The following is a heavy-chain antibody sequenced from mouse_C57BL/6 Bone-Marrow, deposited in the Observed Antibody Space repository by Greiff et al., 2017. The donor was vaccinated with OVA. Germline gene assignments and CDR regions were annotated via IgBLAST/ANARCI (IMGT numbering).Heavy chain of an antibody. CDR3: ARGGYDYGYAMDY. CDR2: INPNNGGT. D-gene: IGHD2-4*01. J-gene: IGHJ4*01. V-gene: IGHV1-22*01. CDR1: GYTFTDYN. Sequence: VHVKQSGPELVKPGASVKMSCKASGYTFTDYNMHWVKQSHGKSLEWIGYINPNNGGTSYNQKFKGKATLTVNKSSSTAYMELRSLTSEDSAVYYCARGGYDYGYAMDYWGQGTSVTVSS.